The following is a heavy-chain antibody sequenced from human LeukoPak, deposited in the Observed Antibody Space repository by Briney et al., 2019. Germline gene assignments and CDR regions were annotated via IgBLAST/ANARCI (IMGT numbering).Heavy chain of an antibody. J-gene: IGHJ4*02. CDR3: ARWLHSGGFDY. CDR2: ISSSSSYI. D-gene: IGHD5-24*01. Sequence: RGSLRLSCAASGFTFSSYSMNWVRQAPGKGLEWVSSISSSSSYIYYADSVKGRFTISRDNAKNSLYLQMNSLRAEDTAVYYCARWLHSGGFDYWGQGTLVTVSS. V-gene: IGHV3-21*01. CDR1: GFTFSSYS.